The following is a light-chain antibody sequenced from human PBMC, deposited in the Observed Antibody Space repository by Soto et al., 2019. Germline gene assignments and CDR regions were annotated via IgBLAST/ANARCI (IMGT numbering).Light chain of an antibody. CDR2: WAS. Sequence: DFVMTQSPDSLTVSLGERATINCKSSQSLLYDSNNKNYLAWYQQKPGQPPKLLFYWASTRESGVPDRFSAIGSGTEFSFSISSLQAEDVAVYYCQQYYSLPLTFGGGTKVELK. CDR1: QSLLYDSNNKNY. J-gene: IGKJ4*01. V-gene: IGKV4-1*01. CDR3: QQYYSLPLT.